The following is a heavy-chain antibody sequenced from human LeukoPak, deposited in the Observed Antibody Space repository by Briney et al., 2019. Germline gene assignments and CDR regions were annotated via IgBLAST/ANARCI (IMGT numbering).Heavy chain of an antibody. CDR2: IKQDGSEK. D-gene: IGHD6-19*01. V-gene: IGHV3-7*03. CDR1: GFTFSSYW. J-gene: IGHJ4*02. Sequence: PGGSLRLSCAASGFTFSSYWMSWVRQAPGKGLEWVANIKQDGSEKYYVDSVKGRFTISRDNAKNSLYLQMNSLRAEDTALYYCARFVRVGAVADAFDYWGQGTLVTVSS. CDR3: ARFVRVGAVADAFDY.